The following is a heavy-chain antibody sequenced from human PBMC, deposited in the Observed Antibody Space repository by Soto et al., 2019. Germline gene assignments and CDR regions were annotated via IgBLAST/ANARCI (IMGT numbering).Heavy chain of an antibody. CDR2: IIVIFGTA. J-gene: IGHJ6*04. CDR1: AGTFSSYV. V-gene: IGHV1-69*01. CDR3: TSNTGRNNGMDD. Sequence: QVHLVQSVAEVKKPRSSVKVSCKSSAGTFSSYVISWVRQAPGQGLEWMGGIIVIFGTANYAQKFQGRVTITADESTIIASMELSMLSSADTAVYYCTSNTGRNNGMDDWDAGTPVTVSA. D-gene: IGHD1-26*01.